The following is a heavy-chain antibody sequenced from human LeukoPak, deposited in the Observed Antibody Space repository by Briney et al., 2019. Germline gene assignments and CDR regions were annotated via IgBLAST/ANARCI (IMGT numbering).Heavy chain of an antibody. CDR2: ITPIFGTA. CDR1: GGTFSSYA. J-gene: IGHJ5*02. D-gene: IGHD5-18*01. V-gene: IGHV1-69*13. CDR3: ARDTAMVPGPNWFDP. Sequence: SVKVSCKASGGTFSSYAISWVRQAPGQGLEWMGGITPIFGTANYAQKFQGRVTITADESTSTAYMELSSLRSEDTAVYYCARDTAMVPGPNWFDPWGQGTLVTVSS.